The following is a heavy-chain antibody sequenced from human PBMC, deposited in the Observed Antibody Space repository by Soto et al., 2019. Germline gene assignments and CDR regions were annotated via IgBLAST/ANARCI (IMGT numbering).Heavy chain of an antibody. CDR1: GGSISSGDYY. Sequence: PSETLSLTCTVSGGSISSGDYYWSWIRQPPGKGLEWIGYIYYSGSTYYNPSLKSRVTISVDTSKNQFSLKLSSVTAADTAVYYRARAGGYPDYFDYWGQGTLVTVSS. CDR2: IYYSGST. CDR3: ARAGGYPDYFDY. V-gene: IGHV4-30-4*01. D-gene: IGHD3-22*01. J-gene: IGHJ4*02.